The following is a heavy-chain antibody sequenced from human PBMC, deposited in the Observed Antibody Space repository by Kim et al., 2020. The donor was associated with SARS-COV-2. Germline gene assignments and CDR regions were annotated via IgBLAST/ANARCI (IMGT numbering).Heavy chain of an antibody. D-gene: IGHD6-13*01. J-gene: IGHJ6*03. CDR2: ISSSSSYI. CDR3: ARLAAVTYYYYYYMDV. V-gene: IGHV3-21*01. CDR1: GFTFSSYS. Sequence: GGSLRLSCAASGFTFSSYSMNWVRQAPGKGLEWVSSISSSSSYIYYADSVKGRFTISRDNAKNSLYLQMNSLRAEDTAVYYCARLAAVTYYYYYYMDVWGKGTTVTVSS.